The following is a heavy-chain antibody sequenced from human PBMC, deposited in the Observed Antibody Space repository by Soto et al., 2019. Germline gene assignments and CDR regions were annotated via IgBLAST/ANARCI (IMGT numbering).Heavy chain of an antibody. CDR1: GFTFSGHA. CDR3: ARGGIAAAGISDY. V-gene: IGHV3-74*01. Sequence: PGGSLRLSCAASGFTFSGHAMHWVRQAPGKGLVWVSRINSDGSSTSYADSVKGRFTISRDNAKNTLYLQMNSLRAEDTAVYYCARGGIAAAGISDYWGQGTLVTVSS. CDR2: INSDGSST. J-gene: IGHJ4*02. D-gene: IGHD6-13*01.